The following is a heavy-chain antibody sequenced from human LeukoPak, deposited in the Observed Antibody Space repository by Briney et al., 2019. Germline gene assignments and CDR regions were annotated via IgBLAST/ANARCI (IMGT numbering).Heavy chain of an antibody. CDR1: GYTFTGYY. CDR2: INPNSGGT. Sequence: GASVKVSCKASGYTFTGYYMHWVRQAPGQGLEWMGWINPNSGGTNYAQKFQGRVAMTRDTSISTAYMELSRLRSDDTAVYYCARDRFIGWSSTFDYWGQGTLVTVSS. CDR3: ARDRFIGWSSTFDY. J-gene: IGHJ4*02. D-gene: IGHD6-19*01. V-gene: IGHV1-2*02.